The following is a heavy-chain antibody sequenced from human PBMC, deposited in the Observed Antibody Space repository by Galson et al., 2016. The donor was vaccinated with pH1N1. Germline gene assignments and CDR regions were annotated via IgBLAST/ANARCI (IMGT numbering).Heavy chain of an antibody. D-gene: IGHD4-11*01. CDR3: AKAPTVTANGRTYFDY. CDR1: GFTFSNYA. CDR2: ITGSGGGT. Sequence: SLRLSCAASGFTFSNYAMAWVRQAPGKGLECVSTITGSGGGTYYADSVKGRFTFSRDNSKNTLYLQMNSLRAEDTAVYYCAKAPTVTANGRTYFDYWGQGVRVIVSS. V-gene: IGHV3-23*01. J-gene: IGHJ4*02.